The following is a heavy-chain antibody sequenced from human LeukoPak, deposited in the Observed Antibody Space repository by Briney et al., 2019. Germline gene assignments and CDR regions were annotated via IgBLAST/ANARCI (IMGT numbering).Heavy chain of an antibody. CDR1: GVSISSYY. J-gene: IGHJ4*02. CDR3: ARATPVGGVRFDY. V-gene: IGHV4-4*09. D-gene: IGHD3-16*01. Sequence: SETLSLTCTVSGVSISSYYWSWIRQPPGKGLEWIGSIYTTGDTRYNPSLKNRVTISVDTSKNQFSLKLSSVTAADTAVYYCARATPVGGVRFDYWGQGTLVTVSS. CDR2: IYTTGDT.